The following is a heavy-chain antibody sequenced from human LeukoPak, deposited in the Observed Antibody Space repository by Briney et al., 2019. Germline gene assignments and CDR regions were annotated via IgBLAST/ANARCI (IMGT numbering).Heavy chain of an antibody. J-gene: IGHJ4*02. CDR1: GFTFSSYS. V-gene: IGHV3-21*01. CDR3: AREPWELDHFDY. CDR2: ISSSSSYI. Sequence: GGSLRLSCAASGFTFSSYSMNWVRQAPGKGLEWVSSISSSSSYIYYADSVKGRFTISRDNANNSLYLQMNSLRAEDTAVHYCAREPWELDHFDYWGQGTLVTVSS. D-gene: IGHD1-26*01.